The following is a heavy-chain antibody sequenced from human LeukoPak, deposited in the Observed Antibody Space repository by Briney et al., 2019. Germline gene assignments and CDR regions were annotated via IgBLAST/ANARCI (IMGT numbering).Heavy chain of an antibody. V-gene: IGHV1-69*06. J-gene: IGHJ4*02. CDR2: IIPIFGTA. CDR3: AGVGDSAY. CDR1: GGTFSSYA. Sequence: SMKISCKASGGTFSSYAISWVRQAPGRGLEWMGGIIPIFGTANYAQKFQGRVTITADKSTSTAYMELSSLRSEDTAVYYCAGVGDSAYWGQGTLVTVSS. D-gene: IGHD2-21*02.